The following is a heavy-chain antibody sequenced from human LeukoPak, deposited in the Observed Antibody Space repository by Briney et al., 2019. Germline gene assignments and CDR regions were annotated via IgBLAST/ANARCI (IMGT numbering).Heavy chain of an antibody. CDR1: GYTFTSYD. Sequence: ASVKVSCKASGYTFTSYDINWVRQATGQGLEWMGWMNPNSGNTGYAQKFQGRVIMTRNTSISTAYMELSSLRSEDTAVYYCALARPMRQIFDYWGQGTLVTVSS. J-gene: IGHJ4*02. CDR2: MNPNSGNT. D-gene: IGHD3-3*02. V-gene: IGHV1-8*01. CDR3: ALARPMRQIFDY.